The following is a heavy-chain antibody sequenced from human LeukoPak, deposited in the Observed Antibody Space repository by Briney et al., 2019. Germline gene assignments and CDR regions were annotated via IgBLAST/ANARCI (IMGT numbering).Heavy chain of an antibody. J-gene: IGHJ4*02. CDR1: GYSISSGYY. CDR3: ARAYCVGDCTVLHIYFDN. Sequence: SETLSLTCTVSGYSISSGYYWDWIRQPPGKGLEWIGTIYHSGSTYYNPSLKSRVTISVDTSKNQFSLKLRSVMAADTAVYYCARAYCVGDCTVLHIYFDNWGQGTLVTVSS. D-gene: IGHD2-21*02. V-gene: IGHV4-38-2*02. CDR2: IYHSGST.